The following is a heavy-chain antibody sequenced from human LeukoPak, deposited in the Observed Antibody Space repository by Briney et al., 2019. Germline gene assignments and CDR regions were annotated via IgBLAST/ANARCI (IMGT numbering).Heavy chain of an antibody. CDR1: GFTFSSYA. Sequence: PGGSLRLSCAASGFTFSSYAMHWVRQAPGKGLEWVAVISYDGSNKYYADSVKGRFTVSRDNSKNTLYLQMNSLRAEDTAVYYCARALVLDYWGQGTLVTVSS. CDR2: ISYDGSNK. D-gene: IGHD6-13*01. CDR3: ARALVLDY. V-gene: IGHV3-30-3*01. J-gene: IGHJ4*02.